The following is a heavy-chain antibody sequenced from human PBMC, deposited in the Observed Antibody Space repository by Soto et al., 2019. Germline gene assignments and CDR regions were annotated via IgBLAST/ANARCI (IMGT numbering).Heavy chain of an antibody. CDR2: IYSGGST. J-gene: IGHJ3*02. D-gene: IGHD6-19*01. CDR3: AKDPSNPGIAVAGTDAFDI. CDR1: GFTVSSNY. V-gene: IGHV3-66*01. Sequence: GGSLRLSCAASGFTVSSNYMSWVRQAPGKGLEWVSVIYSGGSTYYADSVKGRFTISRDNSKNTLYLQMNSLRAEDTAVYYCAKDPSNPGIAVAGTDAFDIWGQGTMVTVSS.